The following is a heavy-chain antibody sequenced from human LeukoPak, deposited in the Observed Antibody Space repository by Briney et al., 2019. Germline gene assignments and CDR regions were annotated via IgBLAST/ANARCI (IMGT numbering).Heavy chain of an antibody. Sequence: WASVNVSCKASGGTFSSYAISWVRQAPGQGLEWMGGIIPIFGTANYAQKFQGRVTITADESTSTAYMELSSLRSEDTAVYYCARISWPRTYYYYGMDVWGQGTTVTVSS. V-gene: IGHV1-69*01. CDR2: IIPIFGTA. CDR1: GGTFSSYA. D-gene: IGHD6-13*01. CDR3: ARISWPRTYYYYGMDV. J-gene: IGHJ6*02.